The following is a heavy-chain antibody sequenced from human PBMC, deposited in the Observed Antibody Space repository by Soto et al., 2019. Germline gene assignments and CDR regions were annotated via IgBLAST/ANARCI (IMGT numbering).Heavy chain of an antibody. D-gene: IGHD3-22*01. Sequence: SETLSLTCTVSDGSISNFYCSWIWLPPGKGLDWIGYIYSCGNTNSNPNPNSRVSISGDTSKYPFSLNFASVTAADTAFYDCARASMVLTRSCFDSWGQGTPVTVSS. CDR2: IYSCGNT. V-gene: IGHV4-59*12. CDR3: ARASMVLTRSCFDS. CDR1: DGSISNFY. J-gene: IGHJ4*02.